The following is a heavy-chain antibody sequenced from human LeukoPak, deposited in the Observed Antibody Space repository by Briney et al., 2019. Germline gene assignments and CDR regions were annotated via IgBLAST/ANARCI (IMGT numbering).Heavy chain of an antibody. CDR2: IIPIFGTA. D-gene: IGHD2-2*02. Sequence: SVKVSCKASGGTFITYAISWVRQAPGQGLEWMGGIIPIFGTANYAQKFQGRVTITADESTSTAYMELSSLRSEDTAVYYCAREVTAPTPHYYYYYYMDVWGKGTTVTVSS. CDR1: GGTFITYA. J-gene: IGHJ6*03. V-gene: IGHV1-69*13. CDR3: AREVTAPTPHYYYYYYMDV.